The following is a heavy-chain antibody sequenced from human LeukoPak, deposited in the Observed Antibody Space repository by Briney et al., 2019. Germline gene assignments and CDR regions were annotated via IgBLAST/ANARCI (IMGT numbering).Heavy chain of an antibody. Sequence: PGGSLRLSCAASGFTVSSNYMSWVRQAPGMGLEWVSVIYSGGTTYYADSVKGRFTISRDNSKNMLYLQMNSLRAEDTAVYYCVKQSTGSNWFDPWGQGTLVTVSS. CDR3: VKQSTGSNWFDP. D-gene: IGHD1/OR15-1a*01. CDR1: GFTVSSNY. V-gene: IGHV3-53*01. CDR2: IYSGGTT. J-gene: IGHJ5*02.